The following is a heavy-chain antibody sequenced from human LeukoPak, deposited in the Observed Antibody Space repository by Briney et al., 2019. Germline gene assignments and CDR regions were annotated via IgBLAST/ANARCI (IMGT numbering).Heavy chain of an antibody. V-gene: IGHV4-30-2*01. CDR3: AREVVWDMLTGLFDY. D-gene: IGHD3-9*01. Sequence: ASETLSLTCTVSGGSISSGGYYWSWIRQPPGKGLEWIGYIYHSGSTYYNPSLKSRVTISVDRSKNQFSLKLSSVTAADTAVYYCAREVVWDMLTGLFDYWGQGTLVTVSS. CDR1: GGSISSGGYY. CDR2: IYHSGST. J-gene: IGHJ4*02.